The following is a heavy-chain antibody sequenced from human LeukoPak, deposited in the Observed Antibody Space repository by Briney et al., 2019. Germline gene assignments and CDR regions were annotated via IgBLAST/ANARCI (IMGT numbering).Heavy chain of an antibody. D-gene: IGHD3-16*01. Sequence: GASVKVSCKTSDYTFSSYGINWVRQAPGQGLEWVGWFSAYNGNTNYAQKFQDRVTMTTDTSTSTAYMELRSLRSDDTAVYYCARTGQSGHYDYIWGSYDYWGQGTLVTVSS. CDR1: DYTFSSYG. J-gene: IGHJ4*02. V-gene: IGHV1-18*01. CDR3: ARTGQSGHYDYIWGSYDY. CDR2: FSAYNGNT.